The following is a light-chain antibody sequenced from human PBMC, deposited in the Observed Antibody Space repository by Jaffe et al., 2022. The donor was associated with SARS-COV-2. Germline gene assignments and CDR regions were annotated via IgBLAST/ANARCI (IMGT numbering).Light chain of an antibody. CDR2: DVS. CDR3: TSYTSSSTWV. V-gene: IGLV2-14*01. Sequence: QSALTQPASVSGSPGQSITISCTGTSSDVGAYNSASWYQQHPGKAPKLMIYDVSNRPSGVSNRFSGSKSGNTASLTISGLQAEDEADYYCTSYTSSSTWVFGGGTKLTVL. CDR1: SSDVGAYNS. J-gene: IGLJ3*02.